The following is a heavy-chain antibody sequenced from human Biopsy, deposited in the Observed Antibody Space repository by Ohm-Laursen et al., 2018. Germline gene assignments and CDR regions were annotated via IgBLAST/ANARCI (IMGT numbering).Heavy chain of an antibody. J-gene: IGHJ6*01. Sequence: ASVNVSCKATGGTFIGFVINWVRQVPGQGLEWMGWLNPDSGRSNWAAKFQGRLSMTSITSVSTAFMELTSLISEDTAVYYCALGGVLGSQMVYAKSGKDVWGQGTTVTVSS. V-gene: IGHV1-8*01. CDR2: LNPDSGRS. CDR3: ALGGVLGSQMVYAKSGKDV. CDR1: GGTFIGFV. D-gene: IGHD2-8*01.